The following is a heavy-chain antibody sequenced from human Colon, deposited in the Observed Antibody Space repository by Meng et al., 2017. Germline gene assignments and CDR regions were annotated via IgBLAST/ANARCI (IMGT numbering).Heavy chain of an antibody. D-gene: IGHD3-10*01. J-gene: IGHJ4*02. Sequence: QVQLQQSGPGLVEPSQTLSRTCDISGDSVSSNRALWHWVRQSPSRGLEWLGQTYYRSEWQNHYGVSVKSRITINADTSRNHFSLHLNSVTPEDTAVYYCTTWYGEYWGQGTLVTVSS. CDR3: TTWYGEY. CDR1: GDSVSSNRAL. V-gene: IGHV6-1*01. CDR2: TYYRSEWQN.